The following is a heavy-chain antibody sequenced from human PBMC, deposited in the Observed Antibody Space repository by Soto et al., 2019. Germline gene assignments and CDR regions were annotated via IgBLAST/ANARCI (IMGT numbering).Heavy chain of an antibody. D-gene: IGHD4-17*01. CDR3: AKDNLAAVTAVIVNGMGV. CDR2: ISYDGQNR. Sequence: QGPLVESGGGVVQPGTSLRLSCGASGFAFNGYGMHWVRQAPGKGLEWVAAISYDGQNRYYADSMRGRITISRDNSKNTLVLEMNGLRAEDTGVYYCAKDNLAAVTAVIVNGMGVWGRGTPVTVSS. CDR1: GFAFNGYG. V-gene: IGHV3-30*18. J-gene: IGHJ6*02.